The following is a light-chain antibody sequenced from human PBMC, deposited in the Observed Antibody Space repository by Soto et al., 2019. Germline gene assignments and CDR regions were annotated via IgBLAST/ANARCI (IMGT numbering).Light chain of an antibody. Sequence: QSALTQPRSVSGSPGQLVTISCTGTSSDVGGYNYVSWYQQHPGKAPKLMIYDVSKRPSGVPDRFSGSKSGNTASLTISGLQAEDEADYYCCSYAGSSYVFGTGTKLTVL. CDR3: CSYAGSSYV. CDR2: DVS. V-gene: IGLV2-11*01. J-gene: IGLJ1*01. CDR1: SSDVGGYNY.